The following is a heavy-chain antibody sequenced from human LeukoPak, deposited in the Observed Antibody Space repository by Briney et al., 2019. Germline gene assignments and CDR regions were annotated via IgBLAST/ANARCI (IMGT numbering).Heavy chain of an antibody. V-gene: IGHV4-31*03. CDR1: GGSISSGVYY. Sequence: SETLSLTCTVSGGSISSGVYYWTWIRQHPGKGLEWIGYIYYSGSTYYNPSLKSRVTISVDTSKNQFSLKLSSVTAADTAVYYCARETSTGGNSYFGYWGQGTLVTVSS. CDR3: ARETSTGGNSYFGY. J-gene: IGHJ4*02. CDR2: IYYSGST. D-gene: IGHD2-21*02.